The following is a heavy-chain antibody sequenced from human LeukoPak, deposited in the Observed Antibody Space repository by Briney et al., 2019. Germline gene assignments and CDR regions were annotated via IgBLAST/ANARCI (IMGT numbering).Heavy chain of an antibody. CDR3: ARAAAAGMYYLDY. V-gene: IGHV1-46*01. CDR2: INPSGGST. CDR1: GYTFTSYY. D-gene: IGHD6-13*01. J-gene: IGHJ4*02. Sequence: ASVKVSCKASGYTFTSYYMHWVRQAPGQGLEWMGIINPSGGSTSYAQKFQGRVTMTRDMSTSTVYMELSSLRPEDTAVYYCARAAAAGMYYLDYWGQGTLVTVSS.